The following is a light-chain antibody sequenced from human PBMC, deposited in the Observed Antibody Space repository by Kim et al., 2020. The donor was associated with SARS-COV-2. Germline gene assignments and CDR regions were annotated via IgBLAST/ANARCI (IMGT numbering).Light chain of an antibody. V-gene: IGKV1-16*02. CDR3: QQYYNYPRA. Sequence: ASVGDSVTITCRASQDISNYLAWFQQKPGKAPKSLMYAASSLQSGVPSKFSGSGSGTDFTLTINNLQPDDFATYYCQQYYNYPRAFGQGTKVDIK. CDR1: QDISNY. CDR2: AAS. J-gene: IGKJ1*01.